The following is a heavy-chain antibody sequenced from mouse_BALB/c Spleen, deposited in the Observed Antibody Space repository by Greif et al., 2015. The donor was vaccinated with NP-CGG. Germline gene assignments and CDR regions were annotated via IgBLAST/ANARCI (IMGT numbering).Heavy chain of an antibody. CDR1: GCTFTSYV. D-gene: IGHD1-2*01. CDR2: INPYNDGT. CDR3: ARGVLRPHFDV. Sequence: EVQLQESGPELVKPGASVKMSCKASGCTFTSYVMHWVKQKPGQGLEWIGYINPYNDGTKYNEKFKGKATLTSDKSSSTAYMELSSLTSEDSAVYYCARGVLRPHFDVWGAGTTVTVSS. V-gene: IGHV1-14*01. J-gene: IGHJ1*01.